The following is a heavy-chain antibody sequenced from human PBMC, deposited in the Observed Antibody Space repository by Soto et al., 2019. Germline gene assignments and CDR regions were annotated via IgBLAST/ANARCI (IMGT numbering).Heavy chain of an antibody. CDR3: AQGRRAYDYYYYGMDV. CDR2: IYWDDDK. Sequence: QITLKESGPTLVKPTQTLTLTCTFSGFSLSTSGVGVGWIRQPPGKALEWLALIYWDDDKRYSPALKSSLTITKDTTKNQVVLTMTNMDPVDTATYYCAQGRRAYDYYYYGMDVWGQGTTVTVSS. V-gene: IGHV2-5*02. J-gene: IGHJ6*02. CDR1: GFSLSTSGVG. D-gene: IGHD3-16*01.